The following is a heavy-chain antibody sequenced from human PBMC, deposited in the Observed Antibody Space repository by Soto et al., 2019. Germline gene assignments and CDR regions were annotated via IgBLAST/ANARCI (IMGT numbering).Heavy chain of an antibody. J-gene: IGHJ6*03. Sequence: GGSVKVSWKASGYTFTSYDINWVRQATGQGLEWMGWMNPNSGHTGYAQKFQGRVTMTRNTSISTAYMELSSLRSEDTAVYYCATTTTTVTFSGPYYYYMDVWGKGTTVTVSS. V-gene: IGHV1-8*01. CDR3: ATTTTTVTFSGPYYYYMDV. CDR1: GYTFTSYD. CDR2: MNPNSGHT. D-gene: IGHD4-17*01.